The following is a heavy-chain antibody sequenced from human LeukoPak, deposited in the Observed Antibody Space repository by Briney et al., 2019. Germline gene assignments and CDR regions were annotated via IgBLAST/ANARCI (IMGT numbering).Heavy chain of an antibody. Sequence: PSETLSLTCTVSGGSISSYYWSWIRQPPGKGLEWIGYIYYSGSTNYNPSLKSRVTISVDTSKNQFSLKLSSVTAADTAVYYCARETYYDFWSGPDAFDIWGQGTMVTVSS. CDR1: GGSISSYY. CDR2: IYYSGST. D-gene: IGHD3-3*01. J-gene: IGHJ3*02. CDR3: ARETYYDFWSGPDAFDI. V-gene: IGHV4-59*01.